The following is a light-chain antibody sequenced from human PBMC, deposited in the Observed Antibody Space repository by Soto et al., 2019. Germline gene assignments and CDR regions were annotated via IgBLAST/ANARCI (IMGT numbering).Light chain of an antibody. CDR2: GAS. Sequence: EILLTQSPATLSLSPGERATLSCRASQSVSSYLAWYQQKPGQAPRLLIYGASNRATGIPARFSGSGSGTDFTLTISSLEPEDSAVYYCQQRSGSWTFGQGTKVDIK. J-gene: IGKJ1*01. CDR1: QSVSSY. V-gene: IGKV3-11*01. CDR3: QQRSGSWT.